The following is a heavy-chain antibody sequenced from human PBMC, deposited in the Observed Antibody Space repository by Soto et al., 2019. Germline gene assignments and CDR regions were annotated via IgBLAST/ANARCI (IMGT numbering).Heavy chain of an antibody. Sequence: VHLVESGGGVVQPGRSLRLSCVASGFTFSSYAMSWVRQAPGKGLEWVSAISGSGGSTYYADSVKGRFTISRDNSKNTLYLQMNSLRAEDTAVYYCAKGRGDYGGGFDYWGQGTLVTVSS. D-gene: IGHD4-17*01. V-gene: IGHV3-23*04. J-gene: IGHJ4*02. CDR1: GFTFSSYA. CDR3: AKGRGDYGGGFDY. CDR2: ISGSGGST.